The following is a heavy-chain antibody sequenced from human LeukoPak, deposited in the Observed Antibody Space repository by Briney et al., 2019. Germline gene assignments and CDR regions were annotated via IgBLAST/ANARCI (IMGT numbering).Heavy chain of an antibody. CDR1: GYTFTGYY. Sequence: GASVKVSCKASGYTFTGYYMHWVRQAPGQGLEWMGWINPNSGGTNYAQKFQGRVTMTRDTSISTAYMELSSLRSEDTAVYYCAGSFYDLLVYFDYWGQGTLVTVSS. CDR3: AGSFYDLLVYFDY. J-gene: IGHJ4*02. CDR2: INPNSGGT. D-gene: IGHD5/OR15-5a*01. V-gene: IGHV1-2*02.